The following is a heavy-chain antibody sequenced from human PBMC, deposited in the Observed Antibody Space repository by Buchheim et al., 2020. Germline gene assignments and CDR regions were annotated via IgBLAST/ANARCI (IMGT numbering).Heavy chain of an antibody. D-gene: IGHD1-14*01. Sequence: VQLVESGGGLVQPGGSLRLSCAASGFTFSSYAMHWVRQAPGKGLEWVAVISYDGSNKYYADSVKGRFTISRDNSKNTLYLQMNSLRAEDTAMYYCARGSGTTGGYFDYWGQGTL. CDR1: GFTFSSYA. J-gene: IGHJ4*02. CDR2: ISYDGSNK. CDR3: ARGSGTTGGYFDY. V-gene: IGHV3-30-3*01.